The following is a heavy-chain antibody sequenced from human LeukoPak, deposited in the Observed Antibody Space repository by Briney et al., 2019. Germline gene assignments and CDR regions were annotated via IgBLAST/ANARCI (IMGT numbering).Heavy chain of an antibody. CDR3: AKGVLVSYYFDY. V-gene: IGHV3-23*01. CDR2: ISSSGGST. Sequence: GGSLRLSCAASGFTFSSYAMSWVRQAPGKGLEWVSAISSSGGSTFYADSVKGRFTISRDNSKNTLYLQMNSLRAEDMAVYYCAKGVLVSYYFDYWGQGTLVTVSP. D-gene: IGHD4/OR15-4a*01. CDR1: GFTFSSYA. J-gene: IGHJ4*02.